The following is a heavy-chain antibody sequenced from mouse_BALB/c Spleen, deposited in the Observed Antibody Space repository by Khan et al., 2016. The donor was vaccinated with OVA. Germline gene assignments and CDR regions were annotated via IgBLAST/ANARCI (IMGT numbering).Heavy chain of an antibody. V-gene: IGHV1S136*01. CDR1: GYTFTDYV. Sequence: LQESGPELVKPGASVKMSCKASGYTFTDYVIHWVKQKPGQGLEWIGYIYPYNNDTESTERFKGKATLTLDISSNTAYMDLSSLTSADSTVYYCARSTTDYYTMADWGQGTSVTVSS. CDR2: IYPYNNDT. D-gene: IGHD1-1*01. J-gene: IGHJ4*01. CDR3: ARSTTDYYTMAD.